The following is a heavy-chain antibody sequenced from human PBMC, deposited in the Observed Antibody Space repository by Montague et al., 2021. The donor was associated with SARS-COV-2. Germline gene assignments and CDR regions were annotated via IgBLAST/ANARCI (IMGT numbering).Heavy chain of an antibody. V-gene: IGHV4-34*01. Sequence: SETLSLTCAVYGGSFSGYYWSWIRQPPGKGLEWIGEINDSGSTYYNPSXXSRVTISVDTSKNQFSLKLSSGTAADTAVYYCARGRAARSITIFGVVNPAIRYYCYLDVWGKGTTVTVSS. CDR1: GGSFSGYY. J-gene: IGHJ6*03. D-gene: IGHD3-3*01. CDR3: ARGRAARSITIFGVVNPAIRYYCYLDV. CDR2: INDSGST.